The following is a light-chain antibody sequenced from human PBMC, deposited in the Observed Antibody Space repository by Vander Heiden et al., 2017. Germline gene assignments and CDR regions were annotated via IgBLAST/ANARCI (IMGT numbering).Light chain of an antibody. CDR1: QSISNY. Sequence: DIQVTQSPSTLSAAVGERVTITCRASQSISNYLAWYQQKPGKAPRLLIYKASSLESGVPLRFSGSGSGTEFTLTISSLQPDDFATYYFQQFNSYPVTFGQGTKVEIK. CDR2: KAS. V-gene: IGKV1-5*03. CDR3: QQFNSYPVT. J-gene: IGKJ1*01.